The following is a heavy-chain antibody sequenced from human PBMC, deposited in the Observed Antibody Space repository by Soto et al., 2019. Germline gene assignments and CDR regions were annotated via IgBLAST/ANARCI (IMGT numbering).Heavy chain of an antibody. CDR1: GGSISSSSYY. Sequence: QLQLQESGPGLVKPSETLSLTCTVSGGSISSSSYYWGWIRQPPGKGLEWIGSIYYRGSTYYNPSLKSRVTISVDPSKNQFSLTLSSVTAADTAVYYCASMRPSIAVAAPWNWFDPWGQGTLVTVSS. CDR3: ASMRPSIAVAAPWNWFDP. CDR2: IYYRGST. V-gene: IGHV4-39*01. J-gene: IGHJ5*02. D-gene: IGHD6-19*01.